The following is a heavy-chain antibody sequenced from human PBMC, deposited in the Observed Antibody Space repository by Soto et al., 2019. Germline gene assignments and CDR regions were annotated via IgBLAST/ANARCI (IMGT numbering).Heavy chain of an antibody. Sequence: ASVKVSCKASGGTFSSYAISWVRQAPGQGLEWMGGFDPEDGETIYAQKFQGRVTMTEDTSTDTAYMELSSLRSEDTAVYYCATWGLDDYDILTGYYEKNWFDPWGQGTLVTVSS. CDR2: FDPEDGET. CDR1: GGTFSSYA. J-gene: IGHJ5*02. V-gene: IGHV1-24*01. D-gene: IGHD3-9*01. CDR3: ATWGLDDYDILTGYYEKNWFDP.